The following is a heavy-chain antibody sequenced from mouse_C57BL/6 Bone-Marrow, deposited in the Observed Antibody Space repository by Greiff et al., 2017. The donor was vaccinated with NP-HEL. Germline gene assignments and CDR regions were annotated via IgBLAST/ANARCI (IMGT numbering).Heavy chain of an antibody. V-gene: IGHV1-82*01. Sequence: VHLVESGPELVKPGASVKISCKASGYAFSSSWMNWVKQRPGKGLEWIGRIYPGDGDTNYNGKFKGKATLTADKSSSTAYMQLSSLTSEDSAVYFCARRRWLRDYAMDYWGQGTSVTVSS. J-gene: IGHJ4*01. D-gene: IGHD2-2*01. CDR2: IYPGDGDT. CDR3: ARRRWLRDYAMDY. CDR1: GYAFSSSW.